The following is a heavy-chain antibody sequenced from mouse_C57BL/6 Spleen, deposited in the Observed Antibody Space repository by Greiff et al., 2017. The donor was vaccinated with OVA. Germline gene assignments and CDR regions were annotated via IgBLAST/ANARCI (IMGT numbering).Heavy chain of an antibody. D-gene: IGHD2-5*01. CDR1: GYTFTDYE. V-gene: IGHV1-15*01. CDR2: IDPETGGT. J-gene: IGHJ4*01. Sequence: QVQLKQSGAELVRPGASVTLSCKASGYTFTDYEMHWVKQTPVHGLEWIGAIDPETGGTAYNQKFKGKAILTADKSSSTAYMELRSLTSEDSAVYYCTRDIAYSNYSYYYAVDYWGQGTSVTVSS. CDR3: TRDIAYSNYSYYYAVDY.